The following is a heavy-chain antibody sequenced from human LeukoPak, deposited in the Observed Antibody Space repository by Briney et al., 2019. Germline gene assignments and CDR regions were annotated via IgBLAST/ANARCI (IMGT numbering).Heavy chain of an antibody. CDR3: AKVDYWSPENYFDS. V-gene: IGHV3-23*01. D-gene: IGHD1-1*01. CDR2: ITDDEDT. J-gene: IGHJ4*02. CDR1: GFPFRSYA. Sequence: GGSLRLSCVASGFPFRSYAMAWVRQTPGKGLESVSVITDDEDTYYADSVKGRFTISRDNSQNTVFLQMNSLRVEDTAVYYCAKVDYWSPENYFDSWGQGTLVTVSS.